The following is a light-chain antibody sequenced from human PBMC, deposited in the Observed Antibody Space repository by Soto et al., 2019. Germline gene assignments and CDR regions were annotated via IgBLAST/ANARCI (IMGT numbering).Light chain of an antibody. CDR2: DSD. V-gene: IGLV1-51*01. Sequence: QSVLTQPPSVSAAPGQKVTISCSGSSSNIGNNYVSWYQQVPGTAPKLLIFDSDKRHSGIPDRFSGSKSGTSATLGVTGLQTGDEADYYCGTWDNSLPGWVFGGGTKVTVL. J-gene: IGLJ3*02. CDR3: GTWDNSLPGWV. CDR1: SSNIGNNY.